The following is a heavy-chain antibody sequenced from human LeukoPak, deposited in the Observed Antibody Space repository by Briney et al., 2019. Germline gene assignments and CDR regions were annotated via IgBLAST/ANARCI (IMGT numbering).Heavy chain of an antibody. CDR2: FSYSGT. CDR1: GGSISNPNYY. Sequence: SETLSLTCTVSGGSISNPNYYWGWIRQPPGKGLEWIGSFSYSGTYYNPSLENQDTISVDTSRNQFSLKLTSVTAADTAVYYCARRSSNPVGAIDYWGQGTLVTVSS. D-gene: IGHD1-26*01. CDR3: ARRSSNPVGAIDY. V-gene: IGHV4-39*01. J-gene: IGHJ4*02.